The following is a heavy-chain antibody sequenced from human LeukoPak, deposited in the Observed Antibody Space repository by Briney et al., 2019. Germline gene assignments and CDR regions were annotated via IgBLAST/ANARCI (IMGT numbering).Heavy chain of an antibody. CDR3: ARASGPFDF. Sequence: GGSLRLSCAASGFIFSTYGIHWVRQAPGKGLEWGAVIFSDGYTKYYAGSVKDRFTISRDNSKNTLYLHMNSLIPGDTGVYYCARASGPFDFWGQGTLLTVSS. CDR1: GFIFSTYG. CDR2: IFSDGYTK. J-gene: IGHJ4*02. D-gene: IGHD3-10*01. V-gene: IGHV3-33*01.